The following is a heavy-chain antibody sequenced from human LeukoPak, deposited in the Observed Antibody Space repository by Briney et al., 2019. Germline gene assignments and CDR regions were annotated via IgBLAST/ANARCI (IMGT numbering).Heavy chain of an antibody. Sequence: PGASLRLSCAASGFTFNNYAMSWVRQAPGKGLEWVSAITASGHRTYYADSVKGRFTISRDNSMNTLYLQMHSLRAEDTAVYYCAEGRTYYYDDVKWYFDLWGRGTLVSVSP. CDR1: GFTFNNYA. CDR3: AEGRTYYYDDVKWYFDL. V-gene: IGHV3-23*01. D-gene: IGHD3-22*01. J-gene: IGHJ2*01. CDR2: ITASGHRT.